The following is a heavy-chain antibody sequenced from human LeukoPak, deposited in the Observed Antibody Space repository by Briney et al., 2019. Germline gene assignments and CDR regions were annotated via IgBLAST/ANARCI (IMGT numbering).Heavy chain of an antibody. Sequence: GGSLRLSCAASGFTFSSYAMSWGRQAPGKGLEWVSAISGSGGSTYYADSVKCRFTISRDNSKNTLYLQMNSLRAEDTAVYYCAKDRAYSGYVNSVLIDYWGQGTLVTVYS. J-gene: IGHJ4*02. D-gene: IGHD5-12*01. CDR2: ISGSGGST. CDR3: AKDRAYSGYVNSVLIDY. V-gene: IGHV3-23*01. CDR1: GFTFSSYA.